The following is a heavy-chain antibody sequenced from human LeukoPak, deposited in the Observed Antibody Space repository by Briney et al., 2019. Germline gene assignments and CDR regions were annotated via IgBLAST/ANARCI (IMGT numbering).Heavy chain of an antibody. V-gene: IGHV4-39*01. Sequence: SETLSLTCTVSGDSISGSTYYWGGIRQPPGKGLEWIGTIYYTGSTYYNPSLRSRGAIFVDTSKNQFSLNLNSVTATDTALYYCARHGAAVAGGFDSWGQGTLVTVSS. CDR1: GDSISGSTYY. CDR3: ARHGAAVAGGFDS. J-gene: IGHJ5*01. CDR2: IYYTGST. D-gene: IGHD6-19*01.